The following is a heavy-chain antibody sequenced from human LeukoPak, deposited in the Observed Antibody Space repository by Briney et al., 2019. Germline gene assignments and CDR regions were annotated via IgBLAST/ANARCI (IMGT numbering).Heavy chain of an antibody. CDR3: ARVEWEALYYDSSGYNWFDP. V-gene: IGHV4-34*01. Sequence: SETLSLTCTVSGGSISGYYWSWIRQPPGKGLEWIGEINHSGSSNYSPSLKSRVTISVDTSKNQFSLKLSSVTAADTAVYYCARVEWEALYYDSSGYNWFDPWGQGTLVTVSS. J-gene: IGHJ5*02. CDR1: GGSISGYY. D-gene: IGHD3-22*01. CDR2: INHSGSS.